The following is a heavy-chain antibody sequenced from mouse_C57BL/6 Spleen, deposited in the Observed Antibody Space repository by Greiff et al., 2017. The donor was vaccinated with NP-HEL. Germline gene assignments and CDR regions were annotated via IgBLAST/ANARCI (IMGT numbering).Heavy chain of an antibody. Sequence: QVQLKESGPELVKPGASVKISCKASGYAFSSSWMNWVKQRPGKGLEWIGRIYPGDGDTNYNEKFKGKATLTADKSSSTAYMQLSSLTSEDSAVYFCARRYDGSYFDYWGQGTTVTVSS. CDR2: IYPGDGDT. D-gene: IGHD2-1*01. J-gene: IGHJ2*01. V-gene: IGHV1-82*01. CDR3: ARRYDGSYFDY. CDR1: GYAFSSSW.